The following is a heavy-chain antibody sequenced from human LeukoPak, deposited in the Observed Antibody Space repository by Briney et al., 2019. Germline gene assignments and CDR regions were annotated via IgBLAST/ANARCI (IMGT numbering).Heavy chain of an antibody. J-gene: IGHJ6*03. CDR2: IFHSGNT. CDR3: ARETSQKGAHYMDV. D-gene: IGHD3-16*01. CDR1: DYSISSGDYY. V-gene: IGHV4-38-2*02. Sequence: SETLSLTCTVSDYSISSGDYYWGWIRQPPGKGLEWIGSIFHSGNTYYNPSLKSRVTISVDTSKNQFSLRMSSVTAADTAVYYCARETSQKGAHYMDVWGKGTTVTISS.